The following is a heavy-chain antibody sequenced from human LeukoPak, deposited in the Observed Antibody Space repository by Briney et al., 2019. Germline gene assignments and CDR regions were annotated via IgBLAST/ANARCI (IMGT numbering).Heavy chain of an antibody. Sequence: GGSLRLSCAASGFTFSSYAMSWVRQAPGKGLEWVAVISYDGSNKYYADSVKGRFTISRDNSKNTLYLQMNSLRAEDTAVYYCARDFMDIVVVVAANLYYYGMDVWGQGTTITVSS. J-gene: IGHJ6*02. CDR1: GFTFSSYA. CDR3: ARDFMDIVVVVAANLYYYGMDV. D-gene: IGHD2-15*01. CDR2: ISYDGSNK. V-gene: IGHV3-30-3*01.